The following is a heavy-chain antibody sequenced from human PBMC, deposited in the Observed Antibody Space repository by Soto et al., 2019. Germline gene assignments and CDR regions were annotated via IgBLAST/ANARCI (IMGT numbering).Heavy chain of an antibody. J-gene: IGHJ6*02. Sequence: QVQLVQSGAEVKKPGASVKVSCKASGYTFTSYGISWVRQAPGQGLEWMGWISAYNGNTNYAQKLQGRVTMTTDTSTGAAYMRQRSLRSDDTAVYYCARGRIGYNRYYYGMDVGGQGTAVTAAS. CDR1: GYTFTSYG. D-gene: IGHD5-18*01. CDR3: ARGRIGYNRYYYGMDV. CDR2: ISAYNGNT. V-gene: IGHV1-18*01.